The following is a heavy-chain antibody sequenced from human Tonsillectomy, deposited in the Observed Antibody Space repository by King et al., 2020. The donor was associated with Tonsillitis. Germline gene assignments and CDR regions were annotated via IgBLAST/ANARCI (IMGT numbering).Heavy chain of an antibody. V-gene: IGHV3-33*08. D-gene: IGHD2-2*01. CDR1: GFTFSSYA. Sequence: VQLVESGGGVVQPGRSLRLSCAASGFTFSSYAMHWVRQAPGKGLEWVAVIWYDGNNQYYADSVKGRFTISRDNSKNTVYVQMNSLRAEDPAVYYCSGDMHXDXXAYXDVWGKGXTVTVX. CDR3: SGDMHXDXXAYXDV. J-gene: IGHJ6*03. CDR2: IWYDGNNQ.